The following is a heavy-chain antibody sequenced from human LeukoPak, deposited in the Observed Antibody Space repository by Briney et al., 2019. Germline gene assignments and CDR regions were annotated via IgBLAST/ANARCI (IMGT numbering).Heavy chain of an antibody. CDR1: GYTFTSYY. CDR3: ARVSAGWELEYYFDY. Sequence: ASVKVSCKASGYTFTSYYMHWVRQAPGQGLEWMGIINPSGGSTSYAQKFQGRVTMTRDTSTSTVYMELSSLRSEDTAVYYCARVSAGWELEYYFDYWGQGTLVIVSS. V-gene: IGHV1-46*01. J-gene: IGHJ4*02. D-gene: IGHD1-26*01. CDR2: INPSGGST.